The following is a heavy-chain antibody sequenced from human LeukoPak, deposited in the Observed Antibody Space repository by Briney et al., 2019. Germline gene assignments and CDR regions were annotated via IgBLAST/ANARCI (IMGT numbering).Heavy chain of an antibody. Sequence: GGSLRLSCEASGFTFGSFAMSWVRQAPGEGLEWLSGISGSGYYTYYAGSVKGRFTISRDNSKSTLYIEMSSLRVEATAVYYCVKDGSWGDYQFYFYMDVWGKGTTVTVSS. D-gene: IGHD2-2*01. CDR2: ISGSGYYT. J-gene: IGHJ6*03. V-gene: IGHV3-23*01. CDR3: VKDGSWGDYQFYFYMDV. CDR1: GFTFGSFA.